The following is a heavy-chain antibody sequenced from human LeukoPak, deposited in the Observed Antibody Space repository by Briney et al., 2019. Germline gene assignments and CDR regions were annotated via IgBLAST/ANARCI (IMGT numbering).Heavy chain of an antibody. CDR3: ARDAISGRYYSDY. CDR1: GFTFSRYG. V-gene: IGHV3-33*08. J-gene: IGHJ4*02. CDR2: IWYDGSNK. D-gene: IGHD6-19*01. Sequence: GGSLRLSCAASGFTFSRYGMHWVRQAPGKGLEWVAVIWYDGSNKYYADSVKGRFTISRDNSKNTLYVQMNSLRVEDTAVYYRARDAISGRYYSDYWGQGTLVTVSS.